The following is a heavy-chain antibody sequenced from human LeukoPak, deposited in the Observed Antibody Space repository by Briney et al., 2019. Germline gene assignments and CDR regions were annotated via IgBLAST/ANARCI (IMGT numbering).Heavy chain of an antibody. CDR3: AKAAAAPGFDF. V-gene: IGHV3-23*01. J-gene: IGHJ4*02. CDR1: EFTSSSYP. CDR2: VSGSGDRM. D-gene: IGHD6-13*01. Sequence: GGSRRLSCGASEFTSSSYPLNGARKPPGKGREWVATVSGSGDRMYHADSVKGRFTISRDNSKNTIYLQMNSLRAEDTALYYCAKAAAAPGFDFWGQGTLVTVSS.